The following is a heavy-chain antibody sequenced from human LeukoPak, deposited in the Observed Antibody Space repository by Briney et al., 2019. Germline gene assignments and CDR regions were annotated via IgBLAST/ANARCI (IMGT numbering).Heavy chain of an antibody. CDR3: TKERRGTYYAFES. V-gene: IGHV3-11*01. CDR1: GFSISDYY. J-gene: IGHJ4*02. Sequence: PGGSLRLSCDASGFSISDYYMSWIRQSPVKGLEWISYITSGAGSTKYADSVKGRFTISRDKAKNSVALHLNSLRPEDTAVYYCTKERRGTYYAFESWGQGTLVTVSS. D-gene: IGHD3-16*01. CDR2: ITSGAGST.